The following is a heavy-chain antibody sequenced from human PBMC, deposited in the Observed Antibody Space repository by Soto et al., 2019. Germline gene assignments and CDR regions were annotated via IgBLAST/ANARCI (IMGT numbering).Heavy chain of an antibody. V-gene: IGHV6-1*01. D-gene: IGHD6-19*01. J-gene: IGHJ3*02. CDR1: GDSVSSNSAA. CDR3: ARDRIAVAATNAFDI. CDR2: TYYRSKWYN. Sequence: SQTLSLTCAISGDSVSSNSAAWNWIRQSPSRGIEWLGRTYYRSKWYNDYAVSVKSRITINPDTSKNLLSLQLNSVTPEDTAVYYCARDRIAVAATNAFDIWGQGTMVTVSS.